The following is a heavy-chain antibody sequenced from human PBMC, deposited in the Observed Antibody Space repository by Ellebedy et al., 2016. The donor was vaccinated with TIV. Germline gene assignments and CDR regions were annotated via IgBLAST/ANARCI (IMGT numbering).Heavy chain of an antibody. D-gene: IGHD4-17*01. Sequence: ASVKVSCKASGGTFSGSAISWVRQAPGQGLEWMGVLDARVGSTVYAQKVQGRVTMTRDTSTRTVYMELTSLRSDDTAVYYCASVPSAGADFWGQGTLVTVSS. CDR1: GGTFSGSA. J-gene: IGHJ5*01. V-gene: IGHV1-46*01. CDR2: LDARVGST. CDR3: ASVPSAGADF.